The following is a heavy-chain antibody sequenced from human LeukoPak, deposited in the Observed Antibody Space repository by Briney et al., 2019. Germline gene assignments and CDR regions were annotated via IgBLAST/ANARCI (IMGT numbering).Heavy chain of an antibody. V-gene: IGHV3-33*08. Sequence: GRSLRLSCAASGFIFSTFGMHWARRAPGKGLEWVAVIWNDGRKKFHAGSVKGRFTISRDNSRNTRYLQVNRLKAEETAVYYCGRVSLGGDCWGQGTLVTVSS. CDR1: GFIFSTFG. CDR2: IWNDGRKK. J-gene: IGHJ4*02. CDR3: GRVSLGGDC. D-gene: IGHD3-16*01.